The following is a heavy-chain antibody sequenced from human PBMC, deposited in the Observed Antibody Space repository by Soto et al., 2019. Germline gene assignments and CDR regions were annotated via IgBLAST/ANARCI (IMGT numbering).Heavy chain of an antibody. Sequence: PGGSRRLSCAGSGFTFSDYDMGWIRQAPGKGLEWVSYTSSSGNTIYYVDSVKGRFTISRDNAKHSLYLQMNSLRAEDTAVYYCVRGEGGWETYWGQGTLVTVSS. CDR1: GFTFSDYD. CDR3: VRGEGGWETY. CDR2: TSSSGNTI. D-gene: IGHD6-19*01. J-gene: IGHJ4*02. V-gene: IGHV3-11*04.